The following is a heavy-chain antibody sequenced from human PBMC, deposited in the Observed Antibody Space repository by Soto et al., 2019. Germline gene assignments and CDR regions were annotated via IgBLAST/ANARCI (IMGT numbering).Heavy chain of an antibody. V-gene: IGHV1-69*05. CDR3: ARAKKSQLYDYIWGSYNNFDY. D-gene: IGHD3-16*01. J-gene: IGHJ4*02. CDR1: GGTFSSYA. Sequence: GASVKVSCKASGGTFSSYAISWVRQAPGQGLEWMGGIIPIFGTANYAQKFQGRVTITRNTSISTAYMELSSLRSEDTAVYYFARAKKSQLYDYIWGSYNNFDYWGQGTLVTVSS. CDR2: IIPIFGTA.